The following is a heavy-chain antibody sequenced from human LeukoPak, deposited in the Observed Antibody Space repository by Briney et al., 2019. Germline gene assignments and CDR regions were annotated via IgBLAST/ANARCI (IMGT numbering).Heavy chain of an antibody. J-gene: IGHJ4*02. CDR1: GFTFSSYA. CDR2: IRGTGSST. CDR3: VRLKNWNDFDY. D-gene: IGHD1-1*01. V-gene: IGHV3-23*01. Sequence: PGGSLRLSCGASGFTFSSYAMAWVRQAPGKGLEWASAIRGTGSSTYYADSVKGRFTISRDNSKNTLYLQMNSLRAEDTAVYYCVRLKNWNDFDYWGQGTLVTVSS.